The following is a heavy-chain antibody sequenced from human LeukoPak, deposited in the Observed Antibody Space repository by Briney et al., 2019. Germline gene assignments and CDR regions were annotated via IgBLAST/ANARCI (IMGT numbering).Heavy chain of an antibody. CDR1: GGSISSSSYY. V-gene: IGHV4-39*07. CDR2: IYYSGST. D-gene: IGHD3-10*01. Sequence: PSETLSLTCTVSGGSISSSSYYWGWIRQPPGKGLEWIGSIYYSGSTNYNPSLKSRVTISVDTSKNQFSLKLSSVTAADTAVYYCARGGPSSGSYDHWGQGTLVTVSS. J-gene: IGHJ4*02. CDR3: ARGGPSSGSYDH.